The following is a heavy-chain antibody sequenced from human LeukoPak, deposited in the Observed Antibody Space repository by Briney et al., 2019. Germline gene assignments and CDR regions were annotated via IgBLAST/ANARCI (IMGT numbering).Heavy chain of an antibody. J-gene: IGHJ4*02. D-gene: IGHD6-19*01. Sequence: SGPTLLKPPQTLMLTCSFSGFSLSSSGMGVAWIRQPPGKALEWLALIYWDDERRYGSRVTNTKDTSKNQVVLTMSNMDPVDTATYYCAQTLPQKWLVSFDHWGPGILVTVSS. CDR1: GFSLSSSGMG. CDR3: AQTLPQKWLVSFDH. V-gene: IGHV2-5*05. CDR2: IYWDDER.